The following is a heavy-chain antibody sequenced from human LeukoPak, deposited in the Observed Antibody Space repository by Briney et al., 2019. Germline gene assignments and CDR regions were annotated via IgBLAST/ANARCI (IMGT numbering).Heavy chain of an antibody. CDR2: NSAYNGNT. J-gene: IGHJ4*02. V-gene: IGHV1-18*01. D-gene: IGHD5-24*01. CDR1: GYTFTSYG. CDR3: ARDWENGDGYNFGDYFDY. Sequence: ASVEIPCRASGYTFTSYGISWVPQAPGQGLEWMGWNSAYNGNTNYAQKLQGRVTMTTDTSTSTAYMELRSLRSDETAVYYCARDWENGDGYNFGDYFDYWGQGTLVTVSS.